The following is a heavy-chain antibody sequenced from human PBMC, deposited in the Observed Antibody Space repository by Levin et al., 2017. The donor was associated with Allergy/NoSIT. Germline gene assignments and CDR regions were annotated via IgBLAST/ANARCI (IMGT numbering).Heavy chain of an antibody. V-gene: IGHV4-59*01. Sequence: GSLRLSCSVSGGSINGDYWSWIRQPPGKGLEWIGNIYYMGRPNYNPSLKSRVTISVDTSKNQFSLRLSSVTADDTAMYFCARGDYLDSISYYEDSWGQGTLVTVSS. CDR3: ARGDYLDSISYYEDS. CDR1: GGSINGDY. J-gene: IGHJ4*02. CDR2: IYYMGRP. D-gene: IGHD3-22*01.